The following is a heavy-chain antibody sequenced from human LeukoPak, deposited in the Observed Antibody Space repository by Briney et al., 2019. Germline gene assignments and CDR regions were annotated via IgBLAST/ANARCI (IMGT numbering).Heavy chain of an antibody. V-gene: IGHV3-48*04. J-gene: IGHJ4*02. CDR2: ISSSSSTI. CDR3: AKDQPYYDILTGYYFYFDY. Sequence: GGSLRLSCAASGFTFSSYSMNWVRQAPGKGLEWVSYISSSSSTIYYADSVKGRFTISRDNAKNSLYLQMNSLRAEDTAVYYCAKDQPYYDILTGYYFYFDYWGQGTLVTVSS. D-gene: IGHD3-9*01. CDR1: GFTFSSYS.